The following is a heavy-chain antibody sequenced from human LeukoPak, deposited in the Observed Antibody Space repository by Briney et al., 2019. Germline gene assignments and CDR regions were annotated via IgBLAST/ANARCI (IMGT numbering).Heavy chain of an antibody. CDR2: IYYSGGT. CDR3: ARDVTGSFDY. D-gene: IGHD1-14*01. Sequence: SETLSLTCTVSGDSISSSSYYWGWIRQPPGKGLEWIGSIYYSGGTYYNPSLKSRVTISVDTSKNQFSLKLSSVTAADTAVYYCARDVTGSFDYWGQGTLVTVSS. J-gene: IGHJ4*02. V-gene: IGHV4-39*07. CDR1: GDSISSSSYY.